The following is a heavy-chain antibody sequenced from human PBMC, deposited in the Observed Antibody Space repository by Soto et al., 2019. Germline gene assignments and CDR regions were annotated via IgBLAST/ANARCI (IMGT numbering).Heavy chain of an antibody. J-gene: IGHJ4*02. Sequence: GGSLRLSCAASGFTFSSYGMHWVRQAPGKGLEWVAVISYDGSNKYYADSVKGRFTISRDNSKNTLYLQMNSLRAEDTAVYYCAKVVYYYDSSGYYPIDYWGQGTLVTVSS. CDR1: GFTFSSYG. CDR3: AKVVYYYDSSGYYPIDY. CDR2: ISYDGSNK. D-gene: IGHD3-22*01. V-gene: IGHV3-30*18.